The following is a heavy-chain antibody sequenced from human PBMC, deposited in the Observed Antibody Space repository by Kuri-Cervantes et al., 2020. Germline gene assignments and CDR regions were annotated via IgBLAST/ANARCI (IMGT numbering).Heavy chain of an antibody. CDR2: ISSSGST. J-gene: IGHJ4*02. Sequence: SGSLSLTCTVSGGSISSYYWSWIRQPPGKRMELIGCISSSGSTNYSSSFKSRVTISADTSNNQFSLKLNSVTAADTAVYSCVGATNEYYFDSWGQGTLVTVSS. CDR3: VGATNEYYFDS. CDR1: GGSISSYY. D-gene: IGHD2-8*01. V-gene: IGHV4-59*01.